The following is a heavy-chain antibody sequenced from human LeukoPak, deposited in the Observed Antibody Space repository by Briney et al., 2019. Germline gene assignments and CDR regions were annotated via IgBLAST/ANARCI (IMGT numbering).Heavy chain of an antibody. CDR2: INHSGST. CDR1: GGSISSGGHY. CDR3: ARVTMIVVVNWFDP. V-gene: IGHV4-39*07. D-gene: IGHD3-22*01. Sequence: SETLSLTCTVSGGSISSGGHYWSWIRQPPGKGLEWIGEINHSGSTNYNPSLKSRVTISVDTSKNQFSLKLSSVTAADTAVYYCARVTMIVVVNWFDPWGQGTLVTVSS. J-gene: IGHJ5*02.